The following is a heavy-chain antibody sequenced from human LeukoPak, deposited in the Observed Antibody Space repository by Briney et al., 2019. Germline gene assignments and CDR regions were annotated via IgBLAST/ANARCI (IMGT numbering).Heavy chain of an antibody. CDR2: VNHSGST. V-gene: IGHV4-34*01. J-gene: IGHJ4*02. Sequence: SETLSLTCAVCGGSFRGYYWRWIRHPPGKGLEWVGEVNHSGSTSYNPSLKSRVTVSVDTSKNQISLKLSSVTAADTAMYYCARGCPNALDYYYLDYWGQGNLVTVSS. CDR3: ARGCPNALDYYYLDY. CDR1: GGSFRGYY. D-gene: IGHD4/OR15-4a*01.